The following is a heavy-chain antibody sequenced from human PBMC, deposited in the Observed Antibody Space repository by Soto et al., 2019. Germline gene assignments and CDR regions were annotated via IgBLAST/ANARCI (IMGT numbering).Heavy chain of an antibody. V-gene: IGHV4-59*08. D-gene: IGHD3-22*01. CDR3: ARLGDYYQALAY. CDR2: IYYTGTT. CDR1: GSPISSYY. J-gene: IGHJ4*01. Sequence: ETLSLTCNVSGSPISSYYWSWFRQPPGQGLEWVGYIYYTGTTTYNPSLRSRVAISVDASKSQFSLDLRSVTAADTAVYYCARLGDYYQALAYWGHGALVPVSS.